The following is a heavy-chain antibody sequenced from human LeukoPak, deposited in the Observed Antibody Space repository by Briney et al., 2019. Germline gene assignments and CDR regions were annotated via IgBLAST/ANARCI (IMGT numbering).Heavy chain of an antibody. J-gene: IGHJ3*02. CDR2: IYYSGST. D-gene: IGHD4-11*01. CDR3: ARAKFVNYRFAFDI. CDR1: GGSISSYY. V-gene: IGHV4-59*01. Sequence: SETLSLTCTVSGGSISSYYWSWIRQPPGKGLEWIGYIYYSGSTNYNPSLKSRVTISVDTSKNQFSLKLSSVTAADTAVYYCARAKFVNYRFAFDIWGQGTMVTVSS.